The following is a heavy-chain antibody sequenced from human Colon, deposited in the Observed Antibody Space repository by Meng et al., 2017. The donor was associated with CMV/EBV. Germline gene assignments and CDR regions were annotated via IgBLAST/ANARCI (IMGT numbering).Heavy chain of an antibody. Sequence: ASVKVSCKASGYTFSAYYVLWIRQAPGQGLECMGWMNPNSGGTMPAQKFKGRVTMTRDTSISTAYMELSRLRSDDTAVYYCASQDIVVVPAALIRDYYYGMDVWGQGTTVTVSS. CDR2: MNPNSGGT. D-gene: IGHD2-2*01. CDR1: GYTFSAYY. V-gene: IGHV1-2*02. J-gene: IGHJ6*02. CDR3: ASQDIVVVPAALIRDYYYGMDV.